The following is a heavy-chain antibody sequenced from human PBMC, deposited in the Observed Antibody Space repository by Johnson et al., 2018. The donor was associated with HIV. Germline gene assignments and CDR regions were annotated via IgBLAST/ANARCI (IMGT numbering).Heavy chain of an antibody. CDR2: ISNDGRNK. CDR1: GFSFSPYA. D-gene: IGHD3-16*01. CDR3: ARDKVGVSAFDI. V-gene: IGHV3-30*04. Sequence: QVQLVESGGGVVQPGRSLRLSCAASGFSFSPYALHWVRQTPGKGLEWVAVISNDGRNKYYADSVKGRFTISRDNSKNTLYLQMNSLRAEDTAVYYCARDKVGVSAFDIWGQGTMVTVSS. J-gene: IGHJ3*02.